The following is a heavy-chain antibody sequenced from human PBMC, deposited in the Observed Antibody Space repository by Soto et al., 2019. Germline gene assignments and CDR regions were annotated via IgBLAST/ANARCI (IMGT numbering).Heavy chain of an antibody. V-gene: IGHV4-31*03. D-gene: IGHD3-10*01. Sequence: QVQLQESGPGLVKPSQTLSLTCTVSGGSISSGGYYWSWIRQHPGKGLEWIGYIYYSGSTYYNPSLKVRVTIAVDTSKHRCSLKLSSGTAADTAVYYCARKGQTMDAFYIWGQGTTVTVSS. CDR1: GGSISSGGYY. J-gene: IGHJ3*02. CDR2: IYYSGST. CDR3: ARKGQTMDAFYI.